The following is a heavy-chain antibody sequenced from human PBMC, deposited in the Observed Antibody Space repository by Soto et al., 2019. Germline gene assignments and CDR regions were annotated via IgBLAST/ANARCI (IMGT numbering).Heavy chain of an antibody. CDR2: INPNSGDT. V-gene: IGHV1-2*02. CDR3: ASGATIFGVVTFDC. CDR1: GYTFTGYY. J-gene: IGHJ4*02. D-gene: IGHD3-3*01. Sequence: ASVKVSCKASGYTFTGYYMHWVRQAPGQGLEWMGWINPNSGDTNSAQKFQGRVTMTRDTSIATAYMELSRLRSDDTAVYYCASGATIFGVVTFDCWGQGNLVTFSS.